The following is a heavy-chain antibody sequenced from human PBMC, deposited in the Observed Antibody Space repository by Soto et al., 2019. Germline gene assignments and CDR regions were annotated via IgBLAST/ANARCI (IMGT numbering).Heavy chain of an antibody. V-gene: IGHV1-18*04. J-gene: IGHJ4*02. Sequence: ASVKVSCKASGYTFASYGVTWVRQAPGQGLEWMGWISAYNGNTNYAQKLQGRVTMTTDTSTSTAYMELRSLRSDDTAVYYCAREGFYGDYSYWGRGTLVTVSS. D-gene: IGHD4-17*01. CDR3: AREGFYGDYSY. CDR1: GYTFASYG. CDR2: ISAYNGNT.